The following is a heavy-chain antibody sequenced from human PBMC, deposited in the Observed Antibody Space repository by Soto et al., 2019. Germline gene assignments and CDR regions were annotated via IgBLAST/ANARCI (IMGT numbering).Heavy chain of an antibody. D-gene: IGHD3-10*01. V-gene: IGHV4-31*03. CDR3: ARMYRGTSMDV. CDR2: IYYSGST. J-gene: IGHJ6*02. Sequence: QVQLQESGPGLVKPSQTLSLTCTVSGGSISSGGYYWSWIRQHPGKGLEWIGYIYYSGSTYYNPSXKXRVTISVDTSKNQFSLKLSSVTAADTAVYYCARMYRGTSMDVWGQGTTVTVSS. CDR1: GGSISSGGYY.